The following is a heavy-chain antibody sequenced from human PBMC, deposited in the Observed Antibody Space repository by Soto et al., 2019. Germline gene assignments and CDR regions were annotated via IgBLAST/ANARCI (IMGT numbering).Heavy chain of an antibody. Sequence: GASVKVSCKASGGTFSSYTISWVRQAPGQGLEWMGRIIPILGIANYAQKFQGRVTITADKSTSTAYMELSSLRSEDAAVYYCARSVGRYCSSTSCYAGVPQHYYYMDVWGKGTTVTVSS. D-gene: IGHD2-2*01. CDR1: GGTFSSYT. CDR3: ARSVGRYCSSTSCYAGVPQHYYYMDV. CDR2: IIPILGIA. V-gene: IGHV1-69*02. J-gene: IGHJ6*03.